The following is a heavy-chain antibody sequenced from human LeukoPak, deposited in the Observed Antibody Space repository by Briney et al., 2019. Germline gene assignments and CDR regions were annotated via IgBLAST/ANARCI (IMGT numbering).Heavy chain of an antibody. D-gene: IGHD2-8*02. Sequence: GRSLRLSCAASGFTFSSFAMTWVRQPPGKGLEWVSGFDGNGPNTYYADSVKGRWTISRHNSRNPLYLEMNSLRPEDTAIYDCAKPRTTGLGWAQFDYWGQGSLVTVSS. CDR1: GFTFSSFA. CDR3: AKPRTTGLGWAQFDY. J-gene: IGHJ4*02. V-gene: IGHV3-23*01. CDR2: FDGNGPNT.